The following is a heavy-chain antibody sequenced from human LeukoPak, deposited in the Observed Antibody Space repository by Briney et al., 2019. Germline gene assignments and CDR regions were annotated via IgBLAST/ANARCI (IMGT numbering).Heavy chain of an antibody. CDR3: ARRGDSSGYYTY. CDR2: IYDSGST. Sequence: SETLSLTCTVSGGSIRSSYYYWGWIRQPPGKGLEWIGSIYDSGSTYYNPSLKSRVTISVDTSKNQFSLKLSSVTAADTAVYYCARRGDSSGYYTYWGQGTLVTVSS. D-gene: IGHD3-22*01. V-gene: IGHV4-39*01. J-gene: IGHJ4*02. CDR1: GGSIRSSYYY.